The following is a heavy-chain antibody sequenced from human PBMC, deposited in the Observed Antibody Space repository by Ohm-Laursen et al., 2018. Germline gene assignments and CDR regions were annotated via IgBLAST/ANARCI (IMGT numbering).Heavy chain of an antibody. CDR1: GLTVSTNY. CDR2: IYKDGRT. J-gene: IGHJ4*02. D-gene: IGHD1-20*01. Sequence: SLRLSCAASGLTVSTNYMSWVRQAPGKGLEWVSVIYKDGRTDYTDSVKGRFTISRDNSKNTLYLQMNSLRAEDTAVYYCARELGYDWNDEDYWGQGTLVTVSS. V-gene: IGHV3-66*01. CDR3: ARELGYDWNDEDY.